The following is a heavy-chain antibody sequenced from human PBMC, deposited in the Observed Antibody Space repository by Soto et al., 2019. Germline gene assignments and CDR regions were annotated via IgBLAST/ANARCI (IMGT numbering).Heavy chain of an antibody. Sequence: SVKVSCKASGGTFSSYAISWVRQAPGQGLEWMGGIIPIFGTANYAQKFQGRVTITADESTSTAYMELSSLRSEDTAVYYCARDHTYYYDSSGSPTFSYWGQGTPVTVSS. V-gene: IGHV1-69*13. D-gene: IGHD3-22*01. CDR2: IIPIFGTA. J-gene: IGHJ4*02. CDR3: ARDHTYYYDSSGSPTFSY. CDR1: GGTFSSYA.